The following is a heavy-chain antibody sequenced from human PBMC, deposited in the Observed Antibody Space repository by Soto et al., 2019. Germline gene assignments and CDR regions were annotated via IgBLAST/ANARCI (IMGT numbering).Heavy chain of an antibody. CDR3: ARGGGIATRGFDY. D-gene: IGHD6-6*01. Sequence: EVQLVESGGGLVQPGGSLRLSCAASGFTFSSYWMHWVRQAPGKGLVWVSRLNSDGSSTNYADSVKGRFTISRDNAKNTLYLQMNSLRADDTAVYYSARGGGIATRGFDYWGQGTLVTVSS. CDR1: GFTFSSYW. CDR2: LNSDGSST. V-gene: IGHV3-74*01. J-gene: IGHJ4*02.